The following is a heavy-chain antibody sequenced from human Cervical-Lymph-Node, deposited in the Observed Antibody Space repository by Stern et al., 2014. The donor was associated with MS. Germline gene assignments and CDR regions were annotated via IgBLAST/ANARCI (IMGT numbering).Heavy chain of an antibody. CDR2: IYSDGST. V-gene: IGHV4-59*01. D-gene: IGHD1-26*01. CDR1: GGSMSSKY. CDR3: ARVTGRGTRQNWFDS. J-gene: IGHJ5*01. Sequence: QVQLQESGPGLVKPSETVSLTCTVSGGSMSSKYWNWIRQPPGKGLEWIGDIYSDGSTNYNPSLKSRVVISLDKSTNQFSLSLTSVTAADTAVYYCARVTGRGTRQNWFDSWGQGTLVTVSS.